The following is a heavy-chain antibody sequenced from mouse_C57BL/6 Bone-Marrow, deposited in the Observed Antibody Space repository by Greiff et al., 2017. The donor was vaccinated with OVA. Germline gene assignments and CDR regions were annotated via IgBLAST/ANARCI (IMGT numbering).Heavy chain of an antibody. CDR1: GFTFSSYG. J-gene: IGHJ3*01. CDR2: ISSGGSYT. CDR3: ARQRRLFAY. V-gene: IGHV5-6*01. Sequence: EVKLVESGGDLVKPGGSLKLSCAASGFTFSSYGMSWVRQTPDKRLEWVANISSGGSYTYYPDSVKGRFTISRDNAKNTRYLQMSSLKSEDTAMYYCARQRRLFAYWGQGTLVTVSA.